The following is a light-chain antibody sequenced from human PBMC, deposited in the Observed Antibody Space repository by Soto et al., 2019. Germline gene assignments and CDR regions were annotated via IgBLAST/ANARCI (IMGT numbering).Light chain of an antibody. Sequence: QSVLTQPPSVSGAPGQRVTISCTGSFSNIGAGYDVHWYQQLPGTAPKLLIYGNSNRPSGVPDRFSGSKSGTSASLAITGLQDEDEADYYCQSYDSSLSGVVFGGGTKLTVL. J-gene: IGLJ2*01. CDR1: FSNIGAGYD. CDR2: GNS. CDR3: QSYDSSLSGVV. V-gene: IGLV1-40*01.